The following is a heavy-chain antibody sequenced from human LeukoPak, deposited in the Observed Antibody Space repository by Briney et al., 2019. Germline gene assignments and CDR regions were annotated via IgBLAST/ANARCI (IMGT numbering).Heavy chain of an antibody. D-gene: IGHD1-26*01. Sequence: AGSLTLSCAASGFTFSSYWMTWVRQTPGKGLEWVANINHWGSERYFWDSVRDRFTISRDNAKNSLSLQMNSLRGEDTGVYYCTRDTGGSGSYPDYWGQGTLVCLSS. V-gene: IGHV3-7*01. J-gene: IGHJ4*02. CDR3: TRDTGGSGSYPDY. CDR2: INHWGSER. CDR1: GFTFSSYW.